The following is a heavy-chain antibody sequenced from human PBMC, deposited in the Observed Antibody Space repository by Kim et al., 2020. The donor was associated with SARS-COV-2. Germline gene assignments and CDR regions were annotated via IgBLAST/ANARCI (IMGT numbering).Heavy chain of an antibody. V-gene: IGHV4-34*01. D-gene: IGHD3-10*01. J-gene: IGHJ6*02. CDR1: GGSFSGYY. CDR2: INHSGST. CDR3: ARGYGAYYYYYGMDV. Sequence: SETLSLTCAVYGGSFSGYYWSWIRQPPGKGLEWIGEINHSGSTNYNPSLKSRVTISVDTSKNQFSLKLSSVTAADTAVYYCARGYGAYYYYYGMDVWGQG.